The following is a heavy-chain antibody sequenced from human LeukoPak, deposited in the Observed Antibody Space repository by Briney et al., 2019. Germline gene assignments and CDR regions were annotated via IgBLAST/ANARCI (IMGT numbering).Heavy chain of an antibody. D-gene: IGHD3-10*01. CDR2: ISWNSGSI. V-gene: IGHV3-9*03. Sequence: GRSLRLSCAASGFTFDDYAMHWVRQAPGKGLEWVPGISWNSGSIGYADSVKGRFTISRDNAKNSLYLQMNSLRAEDMALYYCAKGGGGYSYYYYMDVWRKGTTVTVSS. CDR1: GFTFDDYA. J-gene: IGHJ6*03. CDR3: AKGGGGYSYYYYMDV.